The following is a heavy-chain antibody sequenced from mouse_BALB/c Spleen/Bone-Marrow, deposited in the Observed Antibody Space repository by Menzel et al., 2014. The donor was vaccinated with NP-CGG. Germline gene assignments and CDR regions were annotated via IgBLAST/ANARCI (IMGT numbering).Heavy chain of an antibody. V-gene: IGHV1S135*01. CDR2: IDPYNGDT. Sequence: VQLQQSGPELVKPGASVKVSCKASGYAFTSYNIYWVKRSHGKSLEWIGYIDPYNGDTNYNQKFKVKATLTVDKSSSTAYMHLNSVTSEDSAVYYCASCGNYEAWFAYWGQGTLVTVSA. CDR3: ASCGNYEAWFAY. CDR1: GYAFTSYN. J-gene: IGHJ3*01. D-gene: IGHD2-1*01.